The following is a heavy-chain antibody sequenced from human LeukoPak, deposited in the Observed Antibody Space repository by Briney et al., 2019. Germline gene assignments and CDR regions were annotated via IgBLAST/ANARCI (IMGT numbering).Heavy chain of an antibody. CDR3: ARRYYYYYGMDV. CDR1: GGSISSYY. V-gene: IGHV4-59*08. Sequence: SETLSLTCTVSGGSISSYYWSWIRQPPGKGLEWIGYIYYSGSTNYNPSLKSRLTISVDTSKNQFSLKLSSVTAADTAVYYCARRYYYYYGMDVWGQGTTVTVSS. J-gene: IGHJ6*02. CDR2: IYYSGST.